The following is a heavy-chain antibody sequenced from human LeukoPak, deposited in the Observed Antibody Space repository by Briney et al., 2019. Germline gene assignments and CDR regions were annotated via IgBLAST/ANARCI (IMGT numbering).Heavy chain of an antibody. CDR3: ARFHGTYDAFDI. CDR2: INHSGST. CDR1: GGSFSGYY. V-gene: IGHV4-34*01. Sequence: SETLSLTCAVYGGSFSGYYWSWIRQPPGKGLEWIGEINHSGSTDYNPSLKSRVTISVDTSKNQFSLKLMSVTAADTAVYYCARFHGTYDAFDIWGQGTMVTVSS. J-gene: IGHJ3*02.